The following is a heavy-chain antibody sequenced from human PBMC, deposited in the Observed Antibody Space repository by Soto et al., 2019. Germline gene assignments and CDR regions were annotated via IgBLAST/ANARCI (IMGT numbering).Heavy chain of an antibody. CDR3: AKVSRAGIPTVFDY. CDR1: GFTFSGNA. CDR2: ISGSGGST. Sequence: GGSLRLYCAASGFTFSGNAMSWVRQAPGKGLEWVSAISGSGGSTYYADSVKGRFTIPRDNSKNTLYLQMNSLRAEDTAVYYCAKVSRAGIPTVFDYWGQGTLVTVSS. V-gene: IGHV3-23*01. D-gene: IGHD3-10*01. J-gene: IGHJ4*02.